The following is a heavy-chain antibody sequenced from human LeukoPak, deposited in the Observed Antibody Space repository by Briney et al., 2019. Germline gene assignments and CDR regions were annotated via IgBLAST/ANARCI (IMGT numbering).Heavy chain of an antibody. CDR3: ARGYCTNGVCKWPDAFDI. CDR2: INHSGST. V-gene: IGHV4-34*01. CDR1: GGSFSGYY. Sequence: TSETLSLTCAVYGGSFSGYYWSWIRQPPGKGLEWIGEINHSGSTNYNPSLKSRVTISVDTSKNQFSLKLSSVTAADTAVYYCARGYCTNGVCKWPDAFDIWGQGTTVTVSS. J-gene: IGHJ3*02. D-gene: IGHD2-8*01.